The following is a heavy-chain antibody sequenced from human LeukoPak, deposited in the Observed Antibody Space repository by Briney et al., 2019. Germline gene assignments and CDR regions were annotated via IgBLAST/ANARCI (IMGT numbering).Heavy chain of an antibody. CDR1: GGSISSSSYY. CDR2: IYYSGNT. Sequence: SETLSLTCTVSGGSISSSSYYWGWIRQPPGKGLEWIGSIYYSGNTYYNPSLKSRVTISVDTSKNQFSLKLSSVTAADTAVYYCARAVGPTHNWFDPWGQGTLVTVSS. J-gene: IGHJ5*02. CDR3: ARAVGPTHNWFDP. V-gene: IGHV4-39*01. D-gene: IGHD1-26*01.